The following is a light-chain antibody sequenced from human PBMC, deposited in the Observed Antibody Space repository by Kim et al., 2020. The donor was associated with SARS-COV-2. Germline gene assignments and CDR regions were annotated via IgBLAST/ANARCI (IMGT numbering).Light chain of an antibody. Sequence: LSTGERATLSCRASQSVSSNYLAWYQGKPGQAPRLLIFGASSSATGIPDRFSGSGSGTDFTLTISRLEPEDIAVYYCQQYGSSPYTFGQGTKLEI. CDR3: QQYGSSPYT. CDR1: QSVSSNY. CDR2: GAS. J-gene: IGKJ2*01. V-gene: IGKV3-20*01.